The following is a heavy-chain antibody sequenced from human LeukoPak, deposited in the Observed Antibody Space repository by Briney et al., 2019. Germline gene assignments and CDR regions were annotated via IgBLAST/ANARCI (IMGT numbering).Heavy chain of an antibody. D-gene: IGHD2-15*01. V-gene: IGHV5-10-1*01. CDR3: ASGVVCSGGSCPSFDY. Sequence: GESLKISCKGSGYSFTSYWISWVRQMPGKGLEWMGRIDPSDSYTNYSPSFQGHVTISADKSISTAYLQWSSLKASDTAMYYCASGVVCSGGSCPSFDYWGQGTPVTVSS. J-gene: IGHJ4*02. CDR1: GYSFTSYW. CDR2: IDPSDSYT.